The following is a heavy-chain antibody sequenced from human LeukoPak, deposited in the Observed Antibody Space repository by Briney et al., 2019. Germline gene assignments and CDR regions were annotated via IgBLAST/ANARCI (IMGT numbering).Heavy chain of an antibody. J-gene: IGHJ3*01. Sequence: GGSLRLSCAASGFTFSTYNMNWVRQAPGKGLEWVSSISSSSSYIYYADSVKGRFTISRDNAKNSLYLQMNSLRAEDTAVYYCARAEGRDAFDVWGQGTMVIVSS. CDR3: ARAEGRDAFDV. CDR2: ISSSSSYI. V-gene: IGHV3-21*01. CDR1: GFTFSTYN.